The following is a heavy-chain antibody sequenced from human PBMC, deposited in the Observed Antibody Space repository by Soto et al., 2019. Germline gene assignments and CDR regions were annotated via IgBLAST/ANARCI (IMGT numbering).Heavy chain of an antibody. Sequence: GGSLRLSCAASGFTFSSYGMHWVRQAPGKGLEWVAVIWYDGSNKYYADSVKGRFTISRDNSKNTLYLQMNSLRAEDTAVYYCARDPNTAMVNYYYGMDVWGQGTTVTVSS. J-gene: IGHJ6*02. CDR3: ARDPNTAMVNYYYGMDV. CDR1: GFTFSSYG. D-gene: IGHD5-18*01. CDR2: IWYDGSNK. V-gene: IGHV3-33*01.